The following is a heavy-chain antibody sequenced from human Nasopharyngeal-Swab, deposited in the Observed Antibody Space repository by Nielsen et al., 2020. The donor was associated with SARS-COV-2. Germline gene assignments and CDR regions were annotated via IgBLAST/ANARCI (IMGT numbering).Heavy chain of an antibody. CDR1: GGTFSSYA. CDR3: ARDSSGIVVVPAAPWHYMDV. D-gene: IGHD2-2*01. Sequence: SVKVSCKASGGTFSSYAISWVRQAPGQGLEWMGGIIPIFGTANYAQKFQGRVTITADESTSTAYMELSSLRSEDTAVYYCARDSSGIVVVPAAPWHYMDVWGKGTTVTVSS. CDR2: IIPIFGTA. J-gene: IGHJ6*03. V-gene: IGHV1-69*13.